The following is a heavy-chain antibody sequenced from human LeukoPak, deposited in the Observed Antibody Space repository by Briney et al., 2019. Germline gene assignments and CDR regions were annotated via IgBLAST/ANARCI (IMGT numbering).Heavy chain of an antibody. V-gene: IGHV4-59*01. CDR1: RGSISTYY. D-gene: IGHD6-19*01. CDR3: ARGRVAGPFDY. J-gene: IGHJ4*02. Sequence: SETLSLTCTVSRGSISTYYWNWIRQPPGKGLEWIGYIYYSGSTNYNPSLKSRVTISVDTSKNQFSLKLSSVTAADTAVYYCARGRVAGPFDYWGQGTLVTVSS. CDR2: IYYSGST.